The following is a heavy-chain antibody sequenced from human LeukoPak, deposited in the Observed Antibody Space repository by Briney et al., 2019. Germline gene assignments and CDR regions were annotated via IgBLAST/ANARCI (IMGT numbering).Heavy chain of an antibody. CDR1: GGTFSSYA. V-gene: IGHV1-69*06. CDR3: ARGKYTTAWYFFDY. D-gene: IGHD2/OR15-2a*01. J-gene: IGHJ4*02. Sequence: SVKVSCKASGGTFSSYAISWVRQAPGQGLEWMGGIIPIFGTANYAQKFQGRVTITADKSTSTAYMELSSLRSEDTAVYYCARGKYTTAWYFFDYWGQGSQVTVSS. CDR2: IIPIFGTA.